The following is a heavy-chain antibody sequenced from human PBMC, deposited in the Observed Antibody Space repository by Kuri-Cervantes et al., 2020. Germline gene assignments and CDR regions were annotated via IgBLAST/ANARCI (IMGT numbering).Heavy chain of an antibody. V-gene: IGHV1-8*02. CDR1: GGTFSSYA. J-gene: IGHJ6*02. CDR3: ARGLPKPICYSMDV. Sequence: ASVKVSCKASGGTFSSYAISWVRQAPGQRLEWMGWSNAGNGNTKYSQEFQGRVTMTRNTSISTAYMELSSLRSEDTAVYYCARGLPKPICYSMDVWGQGTTVTVSS. D-gene: IGHD3-16*01. CDR2: SNAGNGNT.